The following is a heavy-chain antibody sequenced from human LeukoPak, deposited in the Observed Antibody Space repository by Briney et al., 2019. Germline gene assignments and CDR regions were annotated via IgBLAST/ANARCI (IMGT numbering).Heavy chain of an antibody. D-gene: IGHD1-7*01. V-gene: IGHV3-48*03. J-gene: IGHJ1*01. CDR3: ARDSELTGDRTEH. CDR2: ISTSGST. CDR1: GFTLSSYE. Sequence: GGSLRLSCAASGFTLSSYEMNWVRQAPGKGLEWVSYISTSGSTLYADSVKGRFTISRDDAKNSLYLQMNSLRAEDTAVYYCARDSELTGDRTEHWGQGTLVTVSS.